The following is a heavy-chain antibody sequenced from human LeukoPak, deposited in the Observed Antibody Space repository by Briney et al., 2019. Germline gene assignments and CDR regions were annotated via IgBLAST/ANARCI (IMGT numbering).Heavy chain of an antibody. J-gene: IGHJ4*02. V-gene: IGHV3-30-3*01. Sequence: GGSLRLSCAASGFTFSSYAMHWVRQAPGKGLEWVAVVSYDGSNKYYADSVKGRFTISRDNSKNTLYLQMNSLRAEDTAVYYCARDFGDSSGPDYWGQGTLVTVSS. CDR3: ARDFGDSSGPDY. D-gene: IGHD3-22*01. CDR1: GFTFSSYA. CDR2: VSYDGSNK.